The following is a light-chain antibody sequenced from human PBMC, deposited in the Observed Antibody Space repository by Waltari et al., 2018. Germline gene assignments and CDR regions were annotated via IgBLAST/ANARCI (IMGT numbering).Light chain of an antibody. CDR2: DDS. CDR1: DIGTRS. V-gene: IGLV3-21*03. J-gene: IGLJ2*01. Sequence: SYVLTQPPSVSVAPGKTARIPCWGNDIGTRSGHWYQQKPGQAPVLVVFDDSDRPSGIPERFSGSNSANTATLTISRVEAGDEADYYCHVWDTRTDHVVFGGGTKLTVL. CDR3: HVWDTRTDHVV.